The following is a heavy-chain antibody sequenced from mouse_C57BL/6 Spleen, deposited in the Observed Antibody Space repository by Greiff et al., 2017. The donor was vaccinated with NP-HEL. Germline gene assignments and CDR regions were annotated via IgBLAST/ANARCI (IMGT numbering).Heavy chain of an antibody. CDR3: ARTYYGSSPDY. D-gene: IGHD1-1*01. CDR2: INPNNGGT. Sequence: EVQLQQSGPELVKPGASVKMSCKASGYTFTDYNMHWVKQSPGKSLEWIGYINPNNGGTSYNQKFKGKATLTVNKSSSTAYMELRSLTSEDSAVYYCARTYYGSSPDYWGQGTTLTVSS. J-gene: IGHJ2*01. CDR1: GYTFTDYN. V-gene: IGHV1-22*01.